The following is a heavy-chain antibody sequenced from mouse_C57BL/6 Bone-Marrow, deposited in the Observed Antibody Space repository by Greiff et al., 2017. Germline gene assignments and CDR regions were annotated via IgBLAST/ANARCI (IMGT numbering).Heavy chain of an antibody. CDR1: GYTFTDYE. CDR3: TRAGGNDPFAY. CDR2: IDPETGGT. Sequence: VKLLESVAELVRPGASVTLSCTASGYTFTDYEMHWVKQTPVHGLEWIGTIDPETGGTAYTQKFKGKAILTADKSSSTAYLELRSLTSEDSAVYYCTRAGGNDPFAYGGQGNLVTVT. V-gene: IGHV1-15*01. D-gene: IGHD2-2*01. J-gene: IGHJ3*01.